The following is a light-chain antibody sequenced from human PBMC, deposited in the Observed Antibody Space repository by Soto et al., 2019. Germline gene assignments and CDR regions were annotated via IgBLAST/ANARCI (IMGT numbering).Light chain of an antibody. Sequence: QSVLTQPPSASGPPGQRIIISCSGSSSNIGRSTVTWYQQLPGTATTLLIYDNNQRPSGVPVRFSASKSGISASLAISGLQTDDEADYYCAAWDDSLNGFYVFGTGTKLTVL. CDR1: SSNIGRST. J-gene: IGLJ1*01. CDR2: DNN. V-gene: IGLV1-44*01. CDR3: AAWDDSLNGFYV.